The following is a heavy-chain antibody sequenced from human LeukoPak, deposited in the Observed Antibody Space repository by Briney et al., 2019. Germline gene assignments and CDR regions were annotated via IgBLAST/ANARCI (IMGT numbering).Heavy chain of an antibody. J-gene: IGHJ6*03. V-gene: IGHV1-8*01. CDR3: ARGAYSSRPLDYYMDV. Sequence: ASVKVSCKASGYTFTSYDINWVRQATGQGLEWMGWMNPNSGNTGYAQKFQGRVTMTRNTSISTAYMELSSLRSEDTAVYYCARGAYSSRPLDYYMDVWGKGTTVTVSS. D-gene: IGHD6-13*01. CDR1: GYTFTSYD. CDR2: MNPNSGNT.